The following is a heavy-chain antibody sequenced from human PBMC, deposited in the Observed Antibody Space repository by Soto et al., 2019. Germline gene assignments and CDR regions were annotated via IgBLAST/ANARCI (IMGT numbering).Heavy chain of an antibody. V-gene: IGHV3-33*01. CDR1: GFTFSSYG. D-gene: IGHD3-3*01. J-gene: IGHJ6*02. Sequence: ESGGGVVQPGRSLRLSCAASGFTFSSYGMHWVRQAPGKGLEWVAVIWYDGSNKYYADSVKGRFTISRDNSKNTLYLQMNSLRAEDTAVYYCARDNYDFWSGTPPYGMDVWGQGTTVTVSS. CDR2: IWYDGSNK. CDR3: ARDNYDFWSGTPPYGMDV.